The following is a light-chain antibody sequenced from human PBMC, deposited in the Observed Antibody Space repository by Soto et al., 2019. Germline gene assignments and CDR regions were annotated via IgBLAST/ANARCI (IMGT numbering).Light chain of an antibody. CDR3: CSFAGL. CDR2: DVT. J-gene: IGLJ2*01. V-gene: IGLV2-11*03. CDR1: RSDVGRYNY. Sequence: GQSVAISCAGTRSDVGRYNYVSWYQQYPGKAPKLIIYDVTKRPSGVPDRFSGSKPVNTASLTISGLQPEDEADYYCCSFAGLFGGWTQLTVL.